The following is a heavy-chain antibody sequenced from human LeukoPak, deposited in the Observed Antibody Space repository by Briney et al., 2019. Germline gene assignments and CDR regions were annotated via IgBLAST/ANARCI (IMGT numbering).Heavy chain of an antibody. Sequence: PGGPLKLSCAASGLTFSGSAMHWVRQASGKGREWVGRIRSKANSYATAYAASVRGRFTISRDDSKNTAYLQMNSLKTEDTAVYYCTRQIGPYYFDYWGQGNLVTVSS. CDR3: TRQIGPYYFDY. J-gene: IGHJ4*02. CDR2: IRSKANSYAT. CDR1: GLTFSGSA. V-gene: IGHV3-73*01.